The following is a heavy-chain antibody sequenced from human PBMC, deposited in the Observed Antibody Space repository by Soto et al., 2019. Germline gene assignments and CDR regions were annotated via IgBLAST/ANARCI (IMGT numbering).Heavy chain of an antibody. CDR3: VKGYWAQSPDPDY. V-gene: IGHV3-23*01. CDR1: GFTFSSYA. D-gene: IGHD3-10*01. Sequence: PGGSLRLSCAASGFTFSSYAMNWVRQDPGKGLEWVSSIYNRGGVTYYADSVKGRFTISRDNPQNTLWLQMNSLRGDDTAVYYCVKGYWAQSPDPDYWGQGTLVTVSS. CDR2: IYNRGGVT. J-gene: IGHJ4*02.